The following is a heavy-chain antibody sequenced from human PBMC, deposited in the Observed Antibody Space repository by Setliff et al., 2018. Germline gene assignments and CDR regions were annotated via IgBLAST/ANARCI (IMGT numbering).Heavy chain of an antibody. J-gene: IGHJ3*02. D-gene: IGHD5-18*01. CDR1: GYSISSGYY. CDR2: IYHSGST. CDR3: AGPRGYSYGNTNDAFDI. Sequence: SETLSLTCTVSGYSISSGYYWGWIRQPPGKGLEWIGSIYHSGSTYYNPSLKSRVTISVDTSKNQFSLKLSSVTAADTAIYYCAGPRGYSYGNTNDAFDIWGQGTMVTVSS. V-gene: IGHV4-38-2*02.